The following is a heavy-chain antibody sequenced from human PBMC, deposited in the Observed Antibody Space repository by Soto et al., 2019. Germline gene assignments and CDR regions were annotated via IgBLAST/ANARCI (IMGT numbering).Heavy chain of an antibody. CDR2: FHYSENT. Sequence: QLQLQESGPGLVKPSETLSLTCTVSGGSISSGPYSWGWFRQPPGEGLEWIGTFHYSENTYYNPSLESRVTISVDTSKNQFSLKVTSVTVADTAIYYCARLGGYCSTTSCYGFYGMDVWGQGTTVIVSS. D-gene: IGHD2-2*01. J-gene: IGHJ6*02. CDR1: GGSISSGPYS. V-gene: IGHV4-39*01. CDR3: ARLGGYCSTTSCYGFYGMDV.